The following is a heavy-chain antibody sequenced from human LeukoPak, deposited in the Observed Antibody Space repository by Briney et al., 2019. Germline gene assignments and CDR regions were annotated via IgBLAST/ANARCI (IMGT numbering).Heavy chain of an antibody. CDR1: GFTFYNYA. CDR3: ARGGYFDY. V-gene: IGHV3-23*01. J-gene: IGHJ4*02. CDR2: TSASGSST. Sequence: PGGSLRLSCAASGFTFYNYAMSWVRQAPGKGLEWVSATSASGSSTYYADSVKGRFTISRDNAKNSLYLQMNSLRAEDTAVYYCARGGYFDYWGQGTLVTVSS.